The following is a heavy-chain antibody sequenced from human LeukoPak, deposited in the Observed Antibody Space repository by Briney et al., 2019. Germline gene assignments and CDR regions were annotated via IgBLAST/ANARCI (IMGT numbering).Heavy chain of an antibody. CDR1: GYTFTSYY. J-gene: IGHJ4*02. V-gene: IGHV1-46*01. CDR3: TRPKDSGSHLFLFDY. D-gene: IGHD1-26*01. Sequence: ASVKVSCKASGYTFTSYYMHWVRQPPGQGLEWMGIINPSDGSTNYAQKFQGRVTMTRDRSRSTVYLELSSLRCEDTAVYYCTRPKDSGSHLFLFDYWGQGTLVTVSS. CDR2: INPSDGST.